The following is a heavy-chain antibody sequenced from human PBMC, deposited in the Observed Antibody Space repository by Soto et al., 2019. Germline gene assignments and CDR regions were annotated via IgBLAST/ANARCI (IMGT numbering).Heavy chain of an antibody. J-gene: IGHJ3*02. V-gene: IGHV1-69*13. D-gene: IGHD1-26*01. Sequence: SVKVSCKASGGTFSSYAISWVRQAPGQGLEWMGGIIPIFGTANYAQKFQGRVTITADESTSTAYMELSSLRSEDTAVYYCARAFTGGGGSYYAFGIWGQGTMVTVSS. CDR2: IIPIFGTA. CDR3: ARAFTGGGGSYYAFGI. CDR1: GGTFSSYA.